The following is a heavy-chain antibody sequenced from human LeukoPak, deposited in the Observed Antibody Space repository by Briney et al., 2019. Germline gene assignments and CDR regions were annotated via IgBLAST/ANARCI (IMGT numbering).Heavy chain of an antibody. CDR1: GYTFTSYD. Sequence: ASVKVSCKASGYTFTSYDINWVRQATGQGLEWMGWMNPNSGNTGYAQKFQGGVTTTRNTSISTAYMELSSLRSEDTAVYYCARGEVGYSYGYGGYSGDYWGQGTLVTVSS. CDR3: ARGEVGYSYGYGGYSGDY. CDR2: MNPNSGNT. D-gene: IGHD5-18*01. J-gene: IGHJ4*02. V-gene: IGHV1-8*01.